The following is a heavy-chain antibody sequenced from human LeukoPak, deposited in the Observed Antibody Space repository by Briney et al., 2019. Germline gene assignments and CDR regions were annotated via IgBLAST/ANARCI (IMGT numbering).Heavy chain of an antibody. D-gene: IGHD2-2*01. CDR2: ISSSGGST. CDR3: AATLGGYFSNYYFDY. V-gene: IGHV3-23*01. CDR1: GFTFSSYA. Sequence: PGGSLRLSCAASGFTFSSYAMIWVRQAPGKGLEWVSAISSSGGSTFYADSVKGRFTISRDNSKNTLYLQMNSLRAEDTAVYYCAATLGGYFSNYYFDYWGQGTLVTVSS. J-gene: IGHJ4*02.